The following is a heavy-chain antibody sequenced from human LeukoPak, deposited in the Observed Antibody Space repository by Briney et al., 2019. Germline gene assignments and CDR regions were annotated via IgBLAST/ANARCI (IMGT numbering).Heavy chain of an antibody. Sequence: PSETLSLTCAVYGGSFSGYYWSWIRQPPGKGLEWIGEINHSGSTNYNPSLKSRVTIPVDTSKNQFSLKLSSVTAADTAVYYCARLNLPAIRGAFDIWGQGTMVTVSS. V-gene: IGHV4-34*01. D-gene: IGHD2-21*01. CDR1: GGSFSGYY. CDR2: INHSGST. CDR3: ARLNLPAIRGAFDI. J-gene: IGHJ3*02.